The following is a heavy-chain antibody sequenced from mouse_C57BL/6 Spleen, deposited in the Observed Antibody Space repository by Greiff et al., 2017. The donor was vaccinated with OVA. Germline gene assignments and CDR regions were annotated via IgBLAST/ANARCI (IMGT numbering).Heavy chain of an antibody. Sequence: EVKVVESGGGLVKPGGSLKLSCAASGFTFSSYAMSWVRQTPEKRLEWVATISDGGSYTYYPDNVKGRFTISRDNAKNNLYLQMSHLKSEDTAMYYCARDPGRWYFDVWGTGTTVTVSS. CDR3: ARDPGRWYFDV. CDR2: ISDGGSYT. V-gene: IGHV5-4*01. CDR1: GFTFSSYA. J-gene: IGHJ1*03.